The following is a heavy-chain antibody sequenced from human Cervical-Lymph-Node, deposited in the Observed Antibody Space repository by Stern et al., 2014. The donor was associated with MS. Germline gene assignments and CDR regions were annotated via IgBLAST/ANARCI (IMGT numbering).Heavy chain of an antibody. Sequence: EVQLVESGGGLVQPGGSLRLSCAASGFTFSNHWMNWVRQAPGKGLEWVANIKQDGSEDYYVDSVKGRFTISRDNAKNSLYLQMNSLRAEDTAVYYCSRGVQGGFWGQGTLVIVSS. D-gene: IGHD6-25*01. V-gene: IGHV3-7*01. CDR1: GFTFSNHW. CDR3: SRGVQGGF. CDR2: IKQDGSED. J-gene: IGHJ4*02.